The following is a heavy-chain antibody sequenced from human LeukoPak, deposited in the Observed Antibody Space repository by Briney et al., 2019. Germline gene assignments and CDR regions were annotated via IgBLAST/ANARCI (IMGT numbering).Heavy chain of an antibody. CDR3: ARDYGGWLYLDD. CDR2: IYYSGST. J-gene: IGHJ4*02. D-gene: IGHD4-23*01. Sequence: PSETLSLTCTVSDGSINSGAYYWSWIRQLPGKGLEWIGYIYYSGSTYYNPSLKSRVTISVDTSKSQFSLKLTSVTAADTAVYYCARDYGGWLYLDDWGQGTLVTVSS. CDR1: DGSINSGAYY. V-gene: IGHV4-31*03.